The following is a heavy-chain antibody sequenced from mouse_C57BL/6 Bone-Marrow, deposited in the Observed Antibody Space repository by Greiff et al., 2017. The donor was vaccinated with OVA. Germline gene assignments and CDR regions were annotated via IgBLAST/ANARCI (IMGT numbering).Heavy chain of an antibody. Sequence: VQLQQSGAELVRPGASVKLSCTASGFNIKDDYMHWVKQRPEQGLEWIGWIDPENGDTEYASKFQGKATITADTSSNTAYLQLSSLTSEDTAVYYCTTSGGYFDVWGTGTTGTVAS. CDR1: GFNIKDDY. CDR2: IDPENGDT. V-gene: IGHV14-4*01. CDR3: TTSGGYFDV. J-gene: IGHJ1*03. D-gene: IGHD3-2*02.